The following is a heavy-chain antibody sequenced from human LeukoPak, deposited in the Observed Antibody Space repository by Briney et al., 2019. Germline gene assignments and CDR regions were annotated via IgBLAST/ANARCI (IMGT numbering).Heavy chain of an antibody. CDR2: IKSKTDGGTT. Sequence: GGSLRLSCAASGFTFSNAWMSSVRQAPGKGLEWVGRIKSKTDGGTTDYAAPVKGRFTISRDDSKNTLYLQTNSLKTEDTAVYYCTTTSGGLVVGATTSYYYYGMDVWGQGTTVTVSS. CDR3: TTTSGGLVVGATTSYYYYGMDV. CDR1: GFTFSNAW. J-gene: IGHJ6*02. D-gene: IGHD1-26*01. V-gene: IGHV3-15*01.